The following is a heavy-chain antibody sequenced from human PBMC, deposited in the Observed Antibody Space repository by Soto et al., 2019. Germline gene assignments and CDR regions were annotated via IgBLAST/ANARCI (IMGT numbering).Heavy chain of an antibody. CDR3: ATSRGGIGELDY. J-gene: IGHJ4*02. CDR1: GFSFSDYY. V-gene: IGHV3-11*06. D-gene: IGHD3-16*01. CDR2: ISSSSSYT. Sequence: PGGSLCLTXAASGFSFSDYYMSWIRQAPGKGLERVSYISSSSSYTNYDDSVKSRFTISRDNAKTPLYLQMNGLRAEVTAVYYCATSRGGIGELDYWGQGTLVTVSS.